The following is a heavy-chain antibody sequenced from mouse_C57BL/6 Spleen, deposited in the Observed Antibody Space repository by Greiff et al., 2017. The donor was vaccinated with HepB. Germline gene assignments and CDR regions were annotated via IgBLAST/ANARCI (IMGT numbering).Heavy chain of an antibody. CDR3: SDDSAVYYCACGDGYQPWYFDV. CDR1: YTFSRRVH. D-gene: IGHD2-3*01. J-gene: IGHJ1*03. CDR2: GQGLEWIG. Sequence: QVQLKHSGPELARPWASVKISCQAFYTFSRRVHFAIRDTNYWMQWVKQRPGQGLEWIGAIYPGNGDTSYNQKFKGKATLTADKSSSTAYMQLSSLTSDDSAVYYCACGDGYQPWYFDVWGTGTTVTVSS. V-gene: IGHV1-87*01.